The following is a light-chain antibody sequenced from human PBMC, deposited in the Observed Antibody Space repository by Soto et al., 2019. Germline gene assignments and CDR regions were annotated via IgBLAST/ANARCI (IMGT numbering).Light chain of an antibody. J-gene: IGKJ1*01. CDR2: DAY. V-gene: IGKV1-5*01. CDR3: QHYNTFWT. CDR1: QGISYW. Sequence: DIQMTQSPSTLSASVGDRVTVTCRASQGISYWLAWYQQKPGKAPKLLIYDAYNLRSGVPSRFSGSGSGTEFPLTIVSLQPDDFATYYCQHYNTFWTFGQGTKVDIK.